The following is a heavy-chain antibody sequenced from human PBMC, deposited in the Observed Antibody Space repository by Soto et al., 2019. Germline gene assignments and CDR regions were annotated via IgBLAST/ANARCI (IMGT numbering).Heavy chain of an antibody. D-gene: IGHD6-19*01. CDR1: GGSISSYY. J-gene: IGHJ4*02. CDR3: ARLKYSSGWYTNFDY. CDR2: IYYSGST. V-gene: IGHV4-59*08. Sequence: NPSETLSLTCTVSGGSISSYYWSWIRQPPGKGLEWIGYIYYSGSTNYNPSLKSRVTISVDTSKNQFSLKLSSVTAADTAVYYCARLKYSSGWYTNFDYWGQGTLVTVSS.